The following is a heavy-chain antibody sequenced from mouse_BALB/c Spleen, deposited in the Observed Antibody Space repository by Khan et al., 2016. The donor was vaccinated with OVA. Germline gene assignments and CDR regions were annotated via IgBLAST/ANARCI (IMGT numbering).Heavy chain of an antibody. V-gene: IGHV5-17*02. D-gene: IGHD1-1*01. CDR1: GFTFSSFG. CDR3: ARSYFYGYYFDQ. CDR2: ISGDSNTI. Sequence: EVELVESGGGLVQPGGSRKLSCVASGFTFSSFGMHWVRQAPEKGLEWVAYISGDSNTIYYTDTVMGRFTISRDNPENTLFLQMTSLRSEDMAMYYCARSYFYGYYFDQWGQGTTLTVSS. J-gene: IGHJ2*01.